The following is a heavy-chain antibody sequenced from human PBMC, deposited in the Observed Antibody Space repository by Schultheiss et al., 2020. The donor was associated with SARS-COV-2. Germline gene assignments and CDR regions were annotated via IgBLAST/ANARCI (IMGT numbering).Heavy chain of an antibody. J-gene: IGHJ4*02. CDR3: ARRVPAAIYFDY. D-gene: IGHD2-2*01. Sequence: SQTLSLTCTVSGGFISNHYWSWIRQPAGKGLEWIGRIYISGSTNYNPSLKSRVTMSVDSSKNQFSLKLNSVTAADTAVYYCARRVPAAIYFDYWGQGTLVTVSS. V-gene: IGHV4-4*07. CDR2: IYISGST. CDR1: GGFISNHY.